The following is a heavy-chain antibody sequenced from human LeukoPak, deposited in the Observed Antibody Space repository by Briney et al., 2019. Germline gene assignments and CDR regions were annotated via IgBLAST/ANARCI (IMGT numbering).Heavy chain of an antibody. CDR2: INSDGSST. J-gene: IGHJ4*02. V-gene: IGHV3-74*01. CDR3: ARGKWYSSGWYGY. CDR1: GFTFSSYW. Sequence: GGSLRLSCAASGFTFSSYWMHWVRQAPGKGLVWDSRINSDGSSTSYADSVKGRFTISRDNAKNTLYLQMNSLRAEDTAVYYCARGKWYSSGWYGYWGQGTLVTVSS. D-gene: IGHD6-19*01.